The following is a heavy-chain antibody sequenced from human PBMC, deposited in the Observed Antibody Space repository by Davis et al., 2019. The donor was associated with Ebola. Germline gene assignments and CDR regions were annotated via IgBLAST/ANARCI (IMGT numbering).Heavy chain of an antibody. V-gene: IGHV3-33*01. CDR3: ARDKALVGRGYGMDV. J-gene: IGHJ6*02. CDR1: GFTFSSYG. D-gene: IGHD6-13*01. Sequence: GESLKISCAASGFTFSSYGMHWVRQAPGKGLEWVAVIWYDGSNKYYADSVKGRFTISRDNSKNTLYLQMNSLRAEDTAVYYCARDKALVGRGYGMDVWGQGTTVTVS. CDR2: IWYDGSNK.